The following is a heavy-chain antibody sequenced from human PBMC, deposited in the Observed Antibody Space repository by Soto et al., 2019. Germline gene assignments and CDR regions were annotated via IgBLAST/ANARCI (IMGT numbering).Heavy chain of an antibody. J-gene: IGHJ4*02. D-gene: IGHD3-3*01. CDR3: AKDLGLGFLESTRPFDH. CDR1: GFSFSDSG. V-gene: IGHV3-30*18. Sequence: GGSLRLSCAASGFSFSDSGMHWVRQAPGKGLEWVAVISYNGNNEYYADSVKGRFTISRDNSKNTLYLQMNSLRAEDTAIYYCAKDLGLGFLESTRPFDHWGQGTLVTVSS. CDR2: ISYNGNNE.